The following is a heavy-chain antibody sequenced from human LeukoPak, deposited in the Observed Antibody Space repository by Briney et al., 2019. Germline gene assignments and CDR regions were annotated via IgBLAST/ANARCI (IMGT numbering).Heavy chain of an antibody. J-gene: IGHJ4*02. D-gene: IGHD4-17*01. CDR2: ISGSGGST. CDR3: SKGRGTTVTSAANY. Sequence: GGSLRLSCAASGFTFSSYAMSWVRQAPGKGLEWVSAISGSGGSTYYADSVKGRFTISRDNSKNTLYLQMNSLRAEDTAVYYCSKGRGTTVTSAANYWGQGTLVTVSS. V-gene: IGHV3-23*01. CDR1: GFTFSSYA.